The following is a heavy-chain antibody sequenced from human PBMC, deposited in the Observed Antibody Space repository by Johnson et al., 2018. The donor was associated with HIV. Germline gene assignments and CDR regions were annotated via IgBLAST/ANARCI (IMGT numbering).Heavy chain of an antibody. CDR3: AKEGLI. CDR1: RFTVSSYG. D-gene: IGHD3/OR15-3a*01. Sequence: QVQLVESGGGVVQPGRSLRLSCAASRFTVSSYGMHWVRQAPGKGLEWLAFIRYDGSKKYYADSVKGRFTISRDNSKNTLHLQMNSLRTEDTAVYYCAKEGLIWGQGTMVTVSS. J-gene: IGHJ3*02. V-gene: IGHV3-30*02. CDR2: IRYDGSKK.